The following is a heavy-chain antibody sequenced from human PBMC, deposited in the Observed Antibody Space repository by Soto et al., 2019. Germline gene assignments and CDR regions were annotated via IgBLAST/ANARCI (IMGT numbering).Heavy chain of an antibody. CDR2: IKQDGSEK. CDR3: ARATDIVLMDRHFFFDY. Sequence: GGSLRLSCAASGFTFSSYWMSWVRQAPGKGLEWVANIKQDGSEKYYVDSVKGRFTISRDNAKNSLYLQMNSLRAEDTAVYYCARATDIVLMDRHFFFDYWGQGTLVIVSS. V-gene: IGHV3-7*01. CDR1: GFTFSSYW. D-gene: IGHD2-8*01. J-gene: IGHJ4*02.